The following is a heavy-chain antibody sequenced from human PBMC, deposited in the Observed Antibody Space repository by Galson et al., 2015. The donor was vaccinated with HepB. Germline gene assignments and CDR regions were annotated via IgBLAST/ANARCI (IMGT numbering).Heavy chain of an antibody. V-gene: IGHV3-48*01. CDR3: ARDQGFRRGLYYYYAMDV. CDR1: GFTFSNYS. CDR2: ISSSSTTI. Sequence: SLRLSCADSGFTFSNYSMNWVRQAPGKGLEWLSYISSSSTTIYYADSVKGRFTISRDNAKNSLYLQMNSLRAEDTAVYYCARDQGFRRGLYYYYAMDVWGQGTTVTVSS. J-gene: IGHJ6*02. D-gene: IGHD3-16*01.